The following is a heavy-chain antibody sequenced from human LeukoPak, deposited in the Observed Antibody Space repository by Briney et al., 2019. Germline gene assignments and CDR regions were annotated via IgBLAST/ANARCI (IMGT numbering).Heavy chain of an antibody. V-gene: IGHV3-53*01. D-gene: IGHD3-22*01. CDR2: IYSDGTT. Sequence: PGGSLSLSCAASGFPVSSNYMSWVRQAPGKGLEWVSLIYSDGTTYYADSVKGRFTFSRDNSKNTLYLQMNSLRAEDTAVYYCARDLTYYYDGSGAGFDYWGQGTLVTVSS. J-gene: IGHJ4*02. CDR3: ARDLTYYYDGSGAGFDY. CDR1: GFPVSSNY.